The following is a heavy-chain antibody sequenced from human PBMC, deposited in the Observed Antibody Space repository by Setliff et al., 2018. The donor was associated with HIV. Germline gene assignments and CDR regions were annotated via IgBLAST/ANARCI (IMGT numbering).Heavy chain of an antibody. CDR2: IYTSGST. CDR1: GGSISSYY. Sequence: SETLSLTCTVSGGSISSYYWSWIRQPPGKGLEWIGYIYTSGSTNYNPSLKSRVTISLDTSKNQFSLKLTSVTAADMAVYYCARLSGDYYYFDYWGQGTLVTVSS. D-gene: IGHD2-21*02. V-gene: IGHV4-4*09. J-gene: IGHJ4*02. CDR3: ARLSGDYYYFDY.